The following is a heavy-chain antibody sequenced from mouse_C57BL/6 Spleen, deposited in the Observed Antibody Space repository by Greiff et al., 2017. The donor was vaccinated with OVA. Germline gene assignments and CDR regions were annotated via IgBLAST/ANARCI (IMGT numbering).Heavy chain of an antibody. J-gene: IGHJ4*01. CDR1: GFSFNTYA. Sequence: EVQRVESGGGLVQPKGSLKLSCAASGFSFNTYAMNWVRQAPGKGLEWVARIISKSNNYATYYADSVKARFTIDRDNSKSMLYLQMNNLEAEDTALYYCVRHRGYDAMDYWGQGTSVTVSS. D-gene: IGHD2-2*01. CDR2: IISKSNNYAT. V-gene: IGHV10-1*01. CDR3: VRHRGYDAMDY.